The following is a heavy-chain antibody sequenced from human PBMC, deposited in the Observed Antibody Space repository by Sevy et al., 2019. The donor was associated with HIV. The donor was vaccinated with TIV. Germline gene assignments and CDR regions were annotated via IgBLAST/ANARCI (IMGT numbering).Heavy chain of an antibody. CDR2: ISYDGIIK. Sequence: GGSLRLSCAASGFTFNTHAMHWVRQAPGKGLEWVALISYDGIIKYYADSVNGRLTISRDNSRNTLSLQMNSLRVEDTAVYYCAREGGYTSACSPGNLWGQGTLVTVSS. D-gene: IGHD5-18*01. V-gene: IGHV3-30*04. J-gene: IGHJ4*02. CDR3: AREGGYTSACSPGNL. CDR1: GFTFNTHA.